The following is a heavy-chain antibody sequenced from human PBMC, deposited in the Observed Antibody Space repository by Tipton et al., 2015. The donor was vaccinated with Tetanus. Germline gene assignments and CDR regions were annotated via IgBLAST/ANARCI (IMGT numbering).Heavy chain of an antibody. D-gene: IGHD2-15*01. V-gene: IGHV5-51*01. CDR3: ARRRSAVLGGGYHWYFDP. J-gene: IGHJ2*01. CDR2: IDPRDSEA. Sequence: VQLVQSGADVKKPGESLKISCQASGYNFSHHSIGWVRQMAGKGLEWVGIIDPRDSEARYGPSFQGQVVISADKSISTTYLQWGSLTASDTAIYYCARRRSAVLGGGYHWYFDPWGRGTIVTVSS. CDR1: GYNFSHHS.